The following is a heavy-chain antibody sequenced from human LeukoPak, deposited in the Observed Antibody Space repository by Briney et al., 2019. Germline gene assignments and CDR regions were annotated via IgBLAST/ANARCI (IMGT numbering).Heavy chain of an antibody. J-gene: IGHJ4*02. CDR1: GFTFSSYW. D-gene: IGHD2-8*01. Sequence: GGSLRLSCAASGFTFSSYWMSWVRQAPGKGLEWVAFIRYDGSNKYYADSVKGRFTISRDNSKNTLYLQMNSLRAEDTAVYYCAKENGTYYFDYWGQGTLVTVSS. CDR2: IRYDGSNK. V-gene: IGHV3-30*02. CDR3: AKENGTYYFDY.